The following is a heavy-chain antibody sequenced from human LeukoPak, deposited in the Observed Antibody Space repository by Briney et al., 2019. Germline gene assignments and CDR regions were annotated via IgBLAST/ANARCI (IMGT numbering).Heavy chain of an antibody. J-gene: IGHJ6*02. CDR1: GFTFSKYA. CDR3: AREVPAEDMVRGVIITPYYYYYGMDV. CDR2: ISGSDPGT. D-gene: IGHD3-10*01. V-gene: IGHV3-23*01. Sequence: GGSLRLSCAASGFTFSKYAMSWVRQAPGKELEWVSAISGSDPGTYYAGSVKGRFTISRDNSKNTLYLQMNSLRAEDTAVYYCAREVPAEDMVRGVIITPYYYYYGMDVWGQGTTVTVSS.